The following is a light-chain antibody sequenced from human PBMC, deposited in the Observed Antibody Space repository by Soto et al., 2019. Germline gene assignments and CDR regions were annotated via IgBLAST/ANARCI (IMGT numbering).Light chain of an antibody. CDR3: QQYDGSPPWT. CDR2: GAS. Sequence: EIVLTQSPGTLSLSPGERATLSCRASQTLPNSFLAWYQQRPGQAPRLLISGASSSATGLPDRFSGSGSETAFALSITTLEPEDSAVYYCQQYDGSPPWTFGQGTKVELK. CDR1: QTLPNSF. V-gene: IGKV3-20*01. J-gene: IGKJ1*01.